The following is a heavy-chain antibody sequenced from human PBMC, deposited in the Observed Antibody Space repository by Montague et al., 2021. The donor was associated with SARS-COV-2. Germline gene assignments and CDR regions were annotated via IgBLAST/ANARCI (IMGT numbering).Heavy chain of an antibody. V-gene: IGHV4-34*01. D-gene: IGHD3-9*01. CDR1: GGSLSNNY. CDR2: VNQSGGT. CDR3: ARVPLYFEGFDS. J-gene: IGHJ4*02. Sequence: SETLSLTCAVLGGSLSNNYWTWVRQPPGKGLEWIGEVNQSGGTTHYNPSLKGRVMILVAKTSNKMFLNLESVTAAAAAVYYCARVPLYFEGFDSWGPGILVTVSS.